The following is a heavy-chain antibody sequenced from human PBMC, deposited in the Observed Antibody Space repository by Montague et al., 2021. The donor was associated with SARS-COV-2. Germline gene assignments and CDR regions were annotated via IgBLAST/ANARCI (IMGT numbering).Heavy chain of an antibody. Sequence: SETLSLTCGVSGGSFIPSAWTWMREPPGKGLERNGVNNFKGITNXTPSLKSRVTISGDTSKRQFSLILKIVTAAATAGYFCAFARGSGYCPLWGQGSLVIVSS. CDR2: NNFKGIT. CDR3: AFARGSGYCPL. D-gene: IGHD5-12*01. V-gene: IGHV4-34*01. J-gene: IGHJ4*02. CDR1: GGSFIPSA.